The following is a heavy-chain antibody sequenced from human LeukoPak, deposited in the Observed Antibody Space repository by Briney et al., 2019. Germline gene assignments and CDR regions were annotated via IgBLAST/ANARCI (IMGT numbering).Heavy chain of an antibody. CDR2: IIPIFGTA. CDR1: GGTFSSYA. J-gene: IGHJ4*02. V-gene: IGHV1-69*05. Sequence: ASVKVSCKACGGTFSSYAISWVRQAPGQGLEWMGRIIPIFGTANYAQKFQGRVTITTDESTSTAYMELSSLRSEDTAVYYCARDRSYPLAARLDYWGQGTLVTVSS. D-gene: IGHD6-6*01. CDR3: ARDRSYPLAARLDY.